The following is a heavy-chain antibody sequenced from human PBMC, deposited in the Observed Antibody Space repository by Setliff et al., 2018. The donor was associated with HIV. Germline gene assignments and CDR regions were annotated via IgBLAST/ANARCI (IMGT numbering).Heavy chain of an antibody. D-gene: IGHD1-1*01. V-gene: IGHV3-53*01. CDR2: IYAGGST. CDR3: ARGRPTGYFDC. J-gene: IGHJ4*02. CDR1: GLTDTYNY. Sequence: GGSLRLSCAASGLTDTYNYMSWVRQAPGKGLEWVSVIYAGGSTYYADSVKGRFTISRDNAKNSLYLQMNSLRGEDTAVYYCARGRPTGYFDCWGQGTLVTVSS.